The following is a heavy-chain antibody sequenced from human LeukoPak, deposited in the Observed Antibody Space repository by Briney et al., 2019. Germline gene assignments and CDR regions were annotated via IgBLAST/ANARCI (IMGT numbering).Heavy chain of an antibody. CDR1: GGSISSGDYY. J-gene: IGHJ4*02. D-gene: IGHD5-12*01. Sequence: ASETLSLTCTVSGGSISSGDYYWSWIRQPPGKGLEWIGYIYYSGSTYYNPSLKSRVTISVDTSKNQFSLKLSSVTAADTAAYYCARSRLSGYDSYYFDYWGQGTLVTVSS. V-gene: IGHV4-30-4*01. CDR3: ARSRLSGYDSYYFDY. CDR2: IYYSGST.